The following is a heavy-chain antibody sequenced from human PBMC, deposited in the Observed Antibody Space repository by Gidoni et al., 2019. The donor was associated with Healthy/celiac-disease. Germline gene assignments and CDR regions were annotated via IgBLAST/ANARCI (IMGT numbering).Heavy chain of an antibody. CDR3: AKDMDSSRGYYYGMDV. J-gene: IGHJ6*02. V-gene: IGHV3-30*18. CDR2: ISYDGSNK. Sequence: QVQLVESGGGVVQPGRSLRLSCAASGFTFSSYGMHWVRQAPGKGLEWVAVISYDGSNKYYADSVKGRFTISRDNSKNTLYLQMNSLRAEDTAVYYCAKDMDSSRGYYYGMDVWGQGTTVTVSS. CDR1: GFTFSSYG. D-gene: IGHD6-13*01.